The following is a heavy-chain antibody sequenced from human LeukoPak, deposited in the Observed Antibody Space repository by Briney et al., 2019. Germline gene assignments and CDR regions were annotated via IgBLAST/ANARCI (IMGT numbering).Heavy chain of an antibody. J-gene: IGHJ5*02. CDR3: ARLLSPASFDP. CDR2: INSDGYST. Sequence: GGSLRLSCAASGFTFDDYAMHWVRQAPGKGLVWVSRINSDGYSTNSAGSVKGRFTISRDNTKNTLYLQMNSLRAEDTARYYRARLLSPASFDPWGQGTLVPVPS. V-gene: IGHV3-74*01. D-gene: IGHD3-10*01. CDR1: GFTFDDYA.